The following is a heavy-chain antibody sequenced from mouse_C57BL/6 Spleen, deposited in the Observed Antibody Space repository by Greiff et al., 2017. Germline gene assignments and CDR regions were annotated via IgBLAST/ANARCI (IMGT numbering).Heavy chain of an antibody. CDR2: IYPRDGST. V-gene: IGHV1-78*01. CDR3: ARAGGLTTVVATDYAMDY. D-gene: IGHD1-1*01. CDR1: GYTFTDHT. Sequence: QVQLQQSDAELVKPGASVKISCKVSGYTFTDHTIHWMKQRPEQGLEWIGYIYPRDGSTKYNEKFKGKATLTADKSSSTAYMQLNSLTSEDSAVYFCARAGGLTTVVATDYAMDYWGQGTSVTVSS. J-gene: IGHJ4*01.